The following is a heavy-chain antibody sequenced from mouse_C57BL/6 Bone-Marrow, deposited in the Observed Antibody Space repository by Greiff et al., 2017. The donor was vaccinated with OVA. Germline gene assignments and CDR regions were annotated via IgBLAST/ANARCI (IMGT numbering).Heavy chain of an antibody. D-gene: IGHD2-5*01. CDR2: IWWDDDK. V-gene: IGHV8-8*01. CDR3: ARIADSNHGRFAY. Sequence: LQQSGPGILQPSQTLSLTCSFSGFSLSTFGMGVGWIRQPSGKGLEWLAHIWWDDDKYYNPALKSRLTISKDTSKNQVFLKNANVDTADTATYYCARIADSNHGRFAYWGQGTLVTVSA. CDR1: GFSLSTFGMG. J-gene: IGHJ3*01.